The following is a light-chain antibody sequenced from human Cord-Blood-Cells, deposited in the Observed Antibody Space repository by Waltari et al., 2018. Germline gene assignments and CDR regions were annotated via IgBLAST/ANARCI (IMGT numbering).Light chain of an antibody. CDR1: QSVSSN. Sequence: EIVMTQSPATLSVSPGERATLSCRASQSVSSNLAWYQQKPGQAPRLLIYGASTRATGIPARFRGSGSGTEFTLNISSLQSEDFAVYYCQQYNNWPYSFGQGTKLKIK. J-gene: IGKJ2*03. CDR3: QQYNNWPYS. CDR2: GAS. V-gene: IGKV3-15*01.